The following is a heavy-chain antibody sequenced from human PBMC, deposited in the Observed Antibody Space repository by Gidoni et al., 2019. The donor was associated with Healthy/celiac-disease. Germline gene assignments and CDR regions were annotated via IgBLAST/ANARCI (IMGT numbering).Heavy chain of an antibody. Sequence: QVQLVESGGGLVKPGGSLRLSCAASGFTFGDYYMSWIRQAPGNGLEWVSYIISSSSYTNYTDSVKCRFTISRDNAKNSLYLQMNSLRAEDTAVYYCARRSMCSGGSCYSSGYFDYWGQGTLVTVSS. D-gene: IGHD2-15*01. CDR2: IISSSSYT. CDR1: GFTFGDYY. V-gene: IGHV3-11*06. CDR3: ARRSMCSGGSCYSSGYFDY. J-gene: IGHJ4*02.